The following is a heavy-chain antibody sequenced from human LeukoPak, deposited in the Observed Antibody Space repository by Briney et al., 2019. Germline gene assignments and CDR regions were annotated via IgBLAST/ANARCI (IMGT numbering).Heavy chain of an antibody. CDR2: ISGSGGST. V-gene: IGHV3-23*01. CDR3: AKDHVLTYYYDSSGYYYPEFDY. D-gene: IGHD3-22*01. J-gene: IGHJ4*02. CDR1: GFTFSSYA. Sequence: GGSLRLSCAASGFTFSSYAMSWVRQAPGKGLEWVSAISGSGGSTYYADSVKGRFTISRDNSKNTLYLQMNSLRAEDTAVYYCAKDHVLTYYYDSSGYYYPEFDYWGQGTLVTVSS.